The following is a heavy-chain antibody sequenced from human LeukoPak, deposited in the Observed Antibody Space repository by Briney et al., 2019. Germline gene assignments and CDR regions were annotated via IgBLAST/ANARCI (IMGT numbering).Heavy chain of an antibody. D-gene: IGHD5-12*01. CDR2: IYYGGST. Sequence: PSETLSLTCSVSGDSINSNYWSWMRQPPGKGLEWIGYIYYGGSTNYNPSLKSRVSMSVDTSKNQFSLNLSSVTAADTAVYHCATSGGYESNDAFDIWGQGTMVTVSS. CDR3: ATSGGYESNDAFDI. V-gene: IGHV4-59*01. CDR1: GDSINSNY. J-gene: IGHJ3*02.